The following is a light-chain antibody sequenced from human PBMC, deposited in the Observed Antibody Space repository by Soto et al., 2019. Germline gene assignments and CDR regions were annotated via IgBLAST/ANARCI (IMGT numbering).Light chain of an antibody. CDR2: GAS. V-gene: IGKV3-20*01. Sequence: EIVLTQSPGTLSLSPGERATLSCRASQNVTSSYLAWYQQKPGQAPRLLIYGASSMATGIPDRFSGSGSGTDFTLTINGLEPEDSAVYYCQRITFGQGTRLEIK. CDR1: QNVTSSY. J-gene: IGKJ5*01. CDR3: QRIT.